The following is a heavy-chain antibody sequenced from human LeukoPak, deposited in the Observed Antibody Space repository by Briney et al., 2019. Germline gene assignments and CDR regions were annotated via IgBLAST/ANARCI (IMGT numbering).Heavy chain of an antibody. Sequence: SETLSLTCAVYGGSFSGYYWSWIRQPPGKGLERIGEINHSGSTNYNPSLKSRVTISVDTSKNQFSLKLSSVTAADTAVYYCASVLSSSEYYFDCWGQGTLVTVSS. CDR1: GGSFSGYY. V-gene: IGHV4-34*01. CDR2: INHSGST. J-gene: IGHJ4*02. CDR3: ASVLSSSEYYFDC. D-gene: IGHD6-6*01.